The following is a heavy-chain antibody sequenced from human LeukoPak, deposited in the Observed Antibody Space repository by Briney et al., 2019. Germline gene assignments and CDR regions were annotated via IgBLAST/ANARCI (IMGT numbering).Heavy chain of an antibody. CDR3: ARDSEFLGGERNAFDI. CDR1: GGSFSGYY. CDR2: INHSGST. D-gene: IGHD3-16*01. V-gene: IGHV4-34*01. J-gene: IGHJ3*02. Sequence: SETLSLTCAVYGGSFSGYYWSWIRQPPGKGLEWIGEINHSGSTNYNPSLKSRVTISVDTSKNQFSLKLSSVTAADTAVYYYARDSEFLGGERNAFDIWGQGTMVTVSS.